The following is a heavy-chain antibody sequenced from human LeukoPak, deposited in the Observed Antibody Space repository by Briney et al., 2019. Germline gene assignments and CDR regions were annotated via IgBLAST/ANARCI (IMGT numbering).Heavy chain of an antibody. D-gene: IGHD2-21*02. CDR3: AKDRARVVTDEDDY. CDR1: GFTFSSYA. Sequence: GGSLRLSCAASGFTFSSYAMSWVRQAPGEGLEWVSAISGSGGSTYYADSVKGRFTISRDNSKNTLYLQMNSLRAEDTAVYYCAKDRARVVTDEDDYWGQGTLVTVSS. V-gene: IGHV3-23*01. CDR2: ISGSGGST. J-gene: IGHJ4*02.